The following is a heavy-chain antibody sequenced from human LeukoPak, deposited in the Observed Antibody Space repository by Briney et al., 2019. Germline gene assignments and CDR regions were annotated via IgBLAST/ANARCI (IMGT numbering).Heavy chain of an antibody. Sequence: SETLSLTCTVSGVSISSTTYCWGWIRQPPGKGLEWIGSIYSSGNTYYNASLKSRITISVDTSKNRFSLKLSYVTAADTAVYYCVADPINFDFWGQGTLVTVSS. V-gene: IGHV4-39*07. CDR2: IYSSGNT. CDR3: VADPINFDF. J-gene: IGHJ4*02. CDR1: GVSISSTTYC.